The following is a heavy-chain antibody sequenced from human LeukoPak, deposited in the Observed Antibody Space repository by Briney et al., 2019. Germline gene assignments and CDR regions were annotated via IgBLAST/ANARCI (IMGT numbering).Heavy chain of an antibody. J-gene: IGHJ4*02. Sequence: SETLSLTCTVSGYSISSGYYWGWIRQPPGKGLEWIGSIYHSGSTYYNPSLKSRVTISVDTSKNQFSLKLSSVTAADTAVYYCARSSQATVTRRGFDYWGREPWSPSPQ. CDR2: IYHSGST. CDR3: ARSSQATVTRRGFDY. D-gene: IGHD4-11*01. V-gene: IGHV4-38-2*02. CDR1: GYSISSGYY.